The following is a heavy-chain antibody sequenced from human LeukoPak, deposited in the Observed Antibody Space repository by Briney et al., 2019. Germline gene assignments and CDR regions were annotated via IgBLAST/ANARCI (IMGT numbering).Heavy chain of an antibody. CDR1: GGSISGSSSY. CDR2: IHYTGTT. Sequence: SETLSLTCTVSGGSISGSSSYWGWIRQPPGKGLDYIGSIHYTGTTYYNPSLKSRVTLSVDTSQTQFSLKLTSVTAAGTAVYYCARGSPYAPWGQGTLVTVSS. V-gene: IGHV4-39*01. J-gene: IGHJ5*02. D-gene: IGHD1-26*01. CDR3: ARGSPYAP.